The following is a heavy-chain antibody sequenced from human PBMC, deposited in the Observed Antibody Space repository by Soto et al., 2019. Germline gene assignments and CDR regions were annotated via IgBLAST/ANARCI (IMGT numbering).Heavy chain of an antibody. J-gene: IGHJ4*02. CDR3: ARLTLAQDSSGYHIFDY. CDR1: GYSFTTYW. V-gene: IGHV5-10-1*01. D-gene: IGHD3-22*01. CDR2: IDPTDSYT. Sequence: GESLKISCQASGYSFTTYWISWVRQMPGKGLECMGRIDPTDSYTDYGPSFEGHVTMSVDRSINTAYLEWSSLKASDSAMYYCARLTLAQDSSGYHIFDYWGPGTLVTLSS.